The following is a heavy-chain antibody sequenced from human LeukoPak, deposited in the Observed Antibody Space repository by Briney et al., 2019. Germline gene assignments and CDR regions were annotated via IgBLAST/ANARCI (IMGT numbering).Heavy chain of an antibody. CDR1: GYTFTSYG. J-gene: IGHJ4*02. CDR3: ARLRRSSWYGGYFDY. D-gene: IGHD6-13*01. Sequence: ASVKVSCKASGYTFTSYGISWVRQAPGQGLEWMGWISAYNGNTNYAQKLQGRVTMATDTSTSTAYMELRSLRSDDTAVYYCARLRRSSWYGGYFDYWGQGTLVTVSS. CDR2: ISAYNGNT. V-gene: IGHV1-18*01.